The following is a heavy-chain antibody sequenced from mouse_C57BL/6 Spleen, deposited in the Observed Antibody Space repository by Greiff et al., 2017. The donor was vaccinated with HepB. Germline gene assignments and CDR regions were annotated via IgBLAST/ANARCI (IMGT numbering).Heavy chain of an antibody. CDR3: AGDDGGFAY. Sequence: QVHVKQPGAELVKPGASVKMSCKASGYTFTSYWITWVKQRPGQGLEWIGDIYPGSGSTNYNEKFKSKATLTVDTSSSTAYMQLSSLTSEDSAVYYCAGDDGGFAYWGQGTLVTVSA. V-gene: IGHV1-55*01. CDR2: IYPGSGST. D-gene: IGHD2-12*01. CDR1: GYTFTSYW. J-gene: IGHJ3*01.